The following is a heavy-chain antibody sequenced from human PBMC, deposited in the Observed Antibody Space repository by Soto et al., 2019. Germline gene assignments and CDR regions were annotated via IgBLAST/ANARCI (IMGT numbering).Heavy chain of an antibody. CDR1: GGTFSSYY. J-gene: IGHJ4*02. Sequence: SVKVSCKASGGTFSSYYITWVRQAPGQGLEWMGGISPSFGTPNYARKFQGRVTITADESTSTAYMELSSLTSEDTAVYYCARDYDNWSFDYWGQGTLVNVSS. D-gene: IGHD1-20*01. CDR3: ARDYDNWSFDY. V-gene: IGHV1-69*13. CDR2: ISPSFGTP.